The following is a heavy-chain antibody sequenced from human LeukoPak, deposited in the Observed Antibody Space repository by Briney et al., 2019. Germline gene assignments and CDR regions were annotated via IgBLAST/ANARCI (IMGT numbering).Heavy chain of an antibody. V-gene: IGHV3-30*02. D-gene: IGHD3-22*01. Sequence: GGSLRLSCAASGFTFSSYGMHWVRQAPGKGLEWVAFIRYDGSNKYYADSVKGRFTISRDNSKNTLYLQMNSLRAEDTAVYYCAKDCLAFDSSGYHYFDYWGQGTLVTVSS. J-gene: IGHJ4*02. CDR3: AKDCLAFDSSGYHYFDY. CDR2: IRYDGSNK. CDR1: GFTFSSYG.